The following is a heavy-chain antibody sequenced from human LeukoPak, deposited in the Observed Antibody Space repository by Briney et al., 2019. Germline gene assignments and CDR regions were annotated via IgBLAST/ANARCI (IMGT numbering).Heavy chain of an antibody. Sequence: GGSLRLSCAASGFTVSSNYMSWVRQAPGKGLEWVSVIYSGGSTYYADSVKGRFTISRDNSKNTLYLQMNSLRAEETAVYYCARDYYDSSGYTDYWGQGTLVTVSS. D-gene: IGHD3-22*01. CDR2: IYSGGST. CDR3: ARDYYDSSGYTDY. V-gene: IGHV3-53*01. J-gene: IGHJ4*02. CDR1: GFTVSSNY.